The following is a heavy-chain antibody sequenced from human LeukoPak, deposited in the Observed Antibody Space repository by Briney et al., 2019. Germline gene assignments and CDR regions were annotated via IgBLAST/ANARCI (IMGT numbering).Heavy chain of an antibody. D-gene: IGHD3-22*01. CDR2: IYYSGST. CDR1: GGSISSSSYY. V-gene: IGHV4-39*01. CDR3: ARHLAIYDSGGYYYERGRYYFDF. J-gene: IGHJ4*02. Sequence: PSETLSLTCTVSGGSISSSSYYWGWIRQPSGKGLEWIGTIYYSGSTYYNPSLKSRVTISVDTSKNQFSLKLSSVTAADTAVYYCARHLAIYDSGGYYYERGRYYFDFWGQGALVTVSS.